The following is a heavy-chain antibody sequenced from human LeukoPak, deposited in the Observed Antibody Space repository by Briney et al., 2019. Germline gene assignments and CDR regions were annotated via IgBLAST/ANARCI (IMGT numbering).Heavy chain of an antibody. CDR3: ARGGPWDLPVGKFDY. CDR2: TYYKSKWYK. V-gene: IGHV6-1*01. J-gene: IGHJ4*02. D-gene: IGHD1-26*01. CDR1: GDSVSSNSAA. Sequence: SQTLTLTCAISGDSVSSNSAAWNWIRQSPSRGLEWLGRTYYKSKWYKDYAGSVNSRVTINPDTSKNKFSLQLNSVTPEDTAVYYCARGGPWDLPVGKFDYWGQGTLVTVSS.